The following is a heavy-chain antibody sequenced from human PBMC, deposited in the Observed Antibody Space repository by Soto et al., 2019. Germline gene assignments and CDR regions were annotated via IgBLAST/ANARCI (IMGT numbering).Heavy chain of an antibody. Sequence: QVQLVQSGAEVKKPGASVKVSCKASGYTFTSYGISWVRQAPGQGLEWMGWISAYNGNTNYAQKLQGRVTMTTDTSXXTANMELRSLRSDDTAVYYCARDQGRWFGVPYFDYWGQGTLVNVSS. CDR3: ARDQGRWFGVPYFDY. D-gene: IGHD3-10*01. CDR1: GYTFTSYG. CDR2: ISAYNGNT. V-gene: IGHV1-18*01. J-gene: IGHJ4*02.